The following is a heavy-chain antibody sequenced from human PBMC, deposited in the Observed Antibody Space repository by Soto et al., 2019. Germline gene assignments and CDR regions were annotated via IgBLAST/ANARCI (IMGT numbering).Heavy chain of an antibody. D-gene: IGHD6-25*01. Sequence: QVQLVQSGAEVKKPGSSVKVSCKASGGTFSSYAISWVRQAPGQGLEWMGGIIPIFGTANYAQTFQGRVTITADESTSPAYMELGSLRSEDTAVYYCARDVGSAAQNWFDPWGQGTLVTVSS. CDR1: GGTFSSYA. J-gene: IGHJ5*02. CDR2: IIPIFGTA. CDR3: ARDVGSAAQNWFDP. V-gene: IGHV1-69*01.